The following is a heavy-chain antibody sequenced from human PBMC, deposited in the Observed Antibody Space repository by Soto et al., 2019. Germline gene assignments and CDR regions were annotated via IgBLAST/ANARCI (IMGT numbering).Heavy chain of an antibody. V-gene: IGHV4-39*01. Sequence: SDALSLTCTVSGGSISSSSYYWGWIRQPPGKGLEWIGSIYYSGSTYYNPSRKSRVTISVDTSKNQFSLKLGSVTAADTAVYYCARQSRPGYYGMDVWGEGTTVPVS. CDR3: ARQSRPGYYGMDV. J-gene: IGHJ6*01. CDR2: IYYSGST. CDR1: GGSISSSSYY.